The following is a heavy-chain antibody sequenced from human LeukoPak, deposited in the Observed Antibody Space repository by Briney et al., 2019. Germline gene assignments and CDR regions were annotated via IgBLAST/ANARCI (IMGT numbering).Heavy chain of an antibody. CDR1: GGAISSSSYY. Sequence: SETLSLTCTVSGGAISSSSYYWGWIRQPPGKGLEWIGSIYYSGSTYYNQSLKSRVTISVDTSKNQFSLKLSSVTAADTAVYYCASPNYYDSSGYYGNPWGQGTLVTVSS. V-gene: IGHV4-39*01. CDR2: IYYSGST. J-gene: IGHJ5*02. D-gene: IGHD3-22*01. CDR3: ASPNYYDSSGYYGNP.